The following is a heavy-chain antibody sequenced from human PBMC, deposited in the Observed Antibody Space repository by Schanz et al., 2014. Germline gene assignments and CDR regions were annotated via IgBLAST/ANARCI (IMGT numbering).Heavy chain of an antibody. V-gene: IGHV1-2*06. Sequence: QAQLVQSGAEVDNPGASVKVSCRASGYDFTNFYIHWVRQAPGQGLEWIGRIKPNVSHTHLSQRFQGRFTLTTDTSMNTAYLELASLIFDDTAVYFCAKYTPGEDYYLGLWGRGTQVIVSS. CDR3: AKYTPGEDYYLGL. D-gene: IGHD7-27*01. CDR1: GYDFTNFY. J-gene: IGHJ2*01. CDR2: IKPNVSHT.